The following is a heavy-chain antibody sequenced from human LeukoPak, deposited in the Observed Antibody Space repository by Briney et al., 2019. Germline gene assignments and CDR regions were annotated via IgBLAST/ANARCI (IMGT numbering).Heavy chain of an antibody. CDR3: AGEYYYDSSGWFDY. J-gene: IGHJ4*02. Sequence: ASVKVSCKASGYTFTSYGISWVRQAPGQGLEWMGWISAYNGNTNYAQKLQGRVTMTTDTSTSTAYMELRSLRSDDTAVYYCAGEYYYDSSGWFDYWGQGTLVTVSS. D-gene: IGHD3-22*01. V-gene: IGHV1-18*01. CDR2: ISAYNGNT. CDR1: GYTFTSYG.